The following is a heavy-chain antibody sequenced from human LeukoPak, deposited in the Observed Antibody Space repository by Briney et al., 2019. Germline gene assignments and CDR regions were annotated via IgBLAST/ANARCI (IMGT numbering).Heavy chain of an antibody. Sequence: ASVKVSCKASGGTFSSYAISWVRQAPGQGLEWMGGIIPIFGTANYAQKFQGRVTITADESTSTAYMGLSSLRSEDTAVYYCARESRVRSSWSGNWYFDLWGRGTLVTVSS. CDR3: ARESRVRSSWSGNWYFDL. CDR1: GGTFSSYA. V-gene: IGHV1-69*01. D-gene: IGHD6-13*01. CDR2: IIPIFGTA. J-gene: IGHJ2*01.